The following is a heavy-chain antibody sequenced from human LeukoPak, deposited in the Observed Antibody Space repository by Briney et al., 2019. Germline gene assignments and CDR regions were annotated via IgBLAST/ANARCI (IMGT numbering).Heavy chain of an antibody. CDR2: ISWNSGSI. D-gene: IGHD6-19*01. V-gene: IGHV3-9*01. CDR1: GFTFDDYA. Sequence: GRSLRLSCAASGFTFDDYAMHWVRQAPGKGLEWVSGISWNSGSIGYADSVKGRFTISRDNAKNSLYLQMQSLRPEDTAFYYCATNPPGIAVAGNGNFDNWGQGTLVTVSS. J-gene: IGHJ4*02. CDR3: ATNPPGIAVAGNGNFDN.